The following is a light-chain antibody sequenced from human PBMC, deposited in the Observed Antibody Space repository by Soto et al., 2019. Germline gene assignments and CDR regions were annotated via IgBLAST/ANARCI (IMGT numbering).Light chain of an antibody. CDR3: QYFGDSPWP. Sequence: EIVFTQSPGTLSLSPGESATLSCRASQSIGSMSLAWYQQKPGQAPRLLIYEVSTRATGIPDRISGSGSGTDFTLTISTLEPEDFAVYVCQYFGDSPWPVGQGTKGDIK. J-gene: IGKJ1*01. CDR1: QSIGSMS. V-gene: IGKV3-20*01. CDR2: EVS.